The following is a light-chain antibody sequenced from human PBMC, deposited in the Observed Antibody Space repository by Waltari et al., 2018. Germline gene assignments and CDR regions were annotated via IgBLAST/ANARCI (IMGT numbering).Light chain of an antibody. CDR2: GSS. J-gene: IGLJ3*02. Sequence: QSVLTQPPSVSGAPGQRVTISCTGSGSNIGAGYDVPWYQQLPRAAPKLLIYGSSTRPLGVPDRFCGSTSGTSASLAITGLQAEDEADYYCQSYDTSLSVVFGGGTKLTVL. V-gene: IGLV1-40*01. CDR1: GSNIGAGYD. CDR3: QSYDTSLSVV.